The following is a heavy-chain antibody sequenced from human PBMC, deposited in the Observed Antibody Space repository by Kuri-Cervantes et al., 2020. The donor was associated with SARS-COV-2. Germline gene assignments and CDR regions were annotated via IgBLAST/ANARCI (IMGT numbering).Heavy chain of an antibody. CDR3: ARERRVVPVYYYYYYYYMDV. V-gene: IGHV3-7*01. CDR2: IKQDGSEK. Sequence: GESLKISCAASGFTFSSYAMSWVRQAPGKGLEWVANIKQDGSEKYYVDSVKGRFTISRDNAKNSLYLQMNSLRAEDTAVYYCARERRVVPVYYYYYYYYMDVWGKGTTVTVSS. J-gene: IGHJ6*03. D-gene: IGHD2-2*01. CDR1: GFTFSSYA.